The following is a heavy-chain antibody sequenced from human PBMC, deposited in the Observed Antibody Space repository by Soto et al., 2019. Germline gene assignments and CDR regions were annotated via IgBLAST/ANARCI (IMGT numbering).Heavy chain of an antibody. Sequence: GGSLRLSCAASGFTFDDYAMHWVRQAPGKGLEWVSGISWNSGSIGYADSVKGRFTISRDNAKNSLYLQMNSLRAEDTALYYCARVGRGSFDYYYYYMDVWGKGTTVTVSS. V-gene: IGHV3-9*01. J-gene: IGHJ6*03. D-gene: IGHD6-13*01. CDR1: GFTFDDYA. CDR3: ARVGRGSFDYYYYYMDV. CDR2: ISWNSGSI.